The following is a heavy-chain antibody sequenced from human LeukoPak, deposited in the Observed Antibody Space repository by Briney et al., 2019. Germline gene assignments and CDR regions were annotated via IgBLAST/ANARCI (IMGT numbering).Heavy chain of an antibody. Sequence: GGSLRLSCTASGFTFSSFGMHWVRQAPGQGLEWLTFIRYGGGNKYYADSVKGRFTISRDNSKNTLYLQMNSLRSDDTAVYYCARGRGSGSYYIEPERWFDPWGQGTLVTVSS. D-gene: IGHD1-26*01. CDR2: IRYGGGNK. CDR1: GFTFSSFG. V-gene: IGHV3-30*02. CDR3: ARGRGSGSYYIEPERWFDP. J-gene: IGHJ5*02.